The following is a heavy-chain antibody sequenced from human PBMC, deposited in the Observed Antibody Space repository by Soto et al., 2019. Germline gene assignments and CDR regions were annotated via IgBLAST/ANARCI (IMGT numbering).Heavy chain of an antibody. CDR1: GYTFTSYA. J-gene: IGHJ6*02. CDR3: ARDKAPGGDGSGSHLITAYGMDF. Sequence: ASVKVSCKASGYTFTSYAMHWVRQAPGQRLEWMGWINAGNGNTKYSQKFQGRVTITRDTSASTAYMELSSLRSEDTAVYYCARDKAPGGDGSGSHLITAYGMDFWGQGTTVTVSS. CDR2: INAGNGNT. V-gene: IGHV1-3*01. D-gene: IGHD3-10*01.